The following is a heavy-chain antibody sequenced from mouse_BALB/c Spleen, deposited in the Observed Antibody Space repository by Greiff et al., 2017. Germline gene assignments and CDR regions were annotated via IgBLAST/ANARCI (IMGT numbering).Heavy chain of an antibody. CDR2: IDPENGDT. CDR1: GFNIKDYY. CDR3: YDGPEGDY. J-gene: IGHJ4*01. Sequence: SGAELVRSGASVKLSCTASGFNIKDYYMHWVKQRPEQGLEWIGWIDPENGDTEYAPKFQGKATMTADTSSNTAYLQLSSLTSEDTAVYYCYDGPEGDYWGQGTSVTVSS. V-gene: IGHV14-4*02.